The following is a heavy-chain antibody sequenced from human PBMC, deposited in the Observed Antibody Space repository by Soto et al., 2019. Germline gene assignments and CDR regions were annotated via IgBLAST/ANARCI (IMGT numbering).Heavy chain of an antibody. Sequence: SETLSLTCAVYGGSFSGYYWSWIRQPPGKGLEWIGEINHYGSTNQNPSRKSRVTLSIDTSKNQFSLKLSSVTAADTAVYYCAREACSTTSCYHDWGQGTTVTVSS. CDR1: GGSFSGYY. D-gene: IGHD2-2*01. CDR2: INHYGST. J-gene: IGHJ6*02. CDR3: AREACSTTSCYHD. V-gene: IGHV4-34*01.